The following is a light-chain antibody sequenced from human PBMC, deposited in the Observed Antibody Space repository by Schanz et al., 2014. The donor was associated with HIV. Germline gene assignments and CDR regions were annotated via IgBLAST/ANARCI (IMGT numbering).Light chain of an antibody. CDR1: SSDVGGHNY. J-gene: IGLJ2*01. V-gene: IGLV2-14*03. Sequence: QSVLTQPASVSGSPGQSITISCTGVSSDVGGHNYVSWYQQHPGRAPQLMIYDVTYRPSGVSDRFSGSKSGNTASLTITGLQAEDEADYYCQSYDSSLSVVVFGGGTKLTVL. CDR3: QSYDSSLSVVV. CDR2: DVT.